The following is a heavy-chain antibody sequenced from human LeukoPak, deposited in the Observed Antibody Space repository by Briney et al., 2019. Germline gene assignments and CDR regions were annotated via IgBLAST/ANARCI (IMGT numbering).Heavy chain of an antibody. Sequence: SVKVSCKASGGTFSSYAISWVRQAPGQGLEWMGGIMPIFGTANYAQKFQGRVTITADESASTAYMEVRSLRSEDTAVYYCARDRRQYSSSWYAFDYWGQGTLVTVSS. J-gene: IGHJ4*02. CDR3: ARDRRQYSSSWYAFDY. V-gene: IGHV1-69*13. D-gene: IGHD6-13*01. CDR1: GGTFSSYA. CDR2: IMPIFGTA.